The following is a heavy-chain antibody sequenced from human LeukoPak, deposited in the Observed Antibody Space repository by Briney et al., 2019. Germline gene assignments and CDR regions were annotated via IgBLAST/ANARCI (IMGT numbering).Heavy chain of an antibody. V-gene: IGHV4-59*01. J-gene: IGHJ4*02. Sequence: NPSETLSLTCTVSGESITNNYWNWIRQPPGKGLEWIGNLFHTGNTDYNPSLKSRVTISIQTSKNQFSLKLSSVTAADTAVYYCARTQMYFDILTGHHKYFDYWGQGILVTVSS. CDR1: GESITNNY. D-gene: IGHD3-9*01. CDR3: ARTQMYFDILTGHHKYFDY. CDR2: LFHTGNT.